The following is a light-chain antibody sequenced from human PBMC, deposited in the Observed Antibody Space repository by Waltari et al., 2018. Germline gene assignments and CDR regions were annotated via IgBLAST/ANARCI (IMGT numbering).Light chain of an antibody. CDR2: RTN. CDR1: NIGSKN. J-gene: IGLJ2*01. V-gene: IGLV3-9*01. Sequence: YDLTQPVSVSVAPGQTARITCEGNNIGSKNVHWYQVKPGQAPLLVINRTNSWPTRIPERFSGSNWGNTASLTIAGAQAGDEADYYCQVWDSSFVVFGGGTKLTVL. CDR3: QVWDSSFVV.